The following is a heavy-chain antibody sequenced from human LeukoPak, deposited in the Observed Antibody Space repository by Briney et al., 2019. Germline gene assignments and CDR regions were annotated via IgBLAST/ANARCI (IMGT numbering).Heavy chain of an antibody. V-gene: IGHV4-59*01. CDR3: ARVRGYCSGGSCSRWFDP. CDR1: GGSISSYY. CDR2: IYYSGST. Sequence: SETLSLTYTVSGGSISSYYWSWIRQPPGKGLEWIGYIYYSGSTNYNPSLKSRVTISVDTSKNQFSLKLSSVTAADTAVYYCARVRGYCSGGSCSRWFDPWGQGTLVTVSS. J-gene: IGHJ5*02. D-gene: IGHD2-15*01.